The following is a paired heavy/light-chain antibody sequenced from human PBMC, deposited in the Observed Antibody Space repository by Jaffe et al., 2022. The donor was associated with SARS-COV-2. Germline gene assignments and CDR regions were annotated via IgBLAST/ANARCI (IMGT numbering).Light chain of an antibody. CDR2: LGS. CDR3: MQVVQTPYT. V-gene: IGKV2-28*01. Sequence: EIVMTQSPLSLSVTPGEPASISCRSSQSLLHNNGYNYLEWYLQKPGRSPQLLIYLGSNRASGIPDRFSGSGSGADFTLKITRVEAEDVGIYYCMQVVQTPYTLGQGTKLEIK. CDR1: QSLLHNNGYNY. J-gene: IGKJ2*01.
Heavy chain of an antibody. CDR2: IRKKINGGTT. Sequence: EVQLVESGGGLVEPGRSLRLSCTVSGITFGDFAMSWFRRAPGKGLEWIGFIRKKINGGTTEYAASVQGRFIISRDDSKSIAYVQMNSLKIEDTAMYYCNAGSDSSWFHWGQGTLVTVSS. V-gene: IGHV3-49*03. CDR1: GITFGDFA. J-gene: IGHJ4*02. D-gene: IGHD6-13*01. CDR3: NAGSDSSWFH.